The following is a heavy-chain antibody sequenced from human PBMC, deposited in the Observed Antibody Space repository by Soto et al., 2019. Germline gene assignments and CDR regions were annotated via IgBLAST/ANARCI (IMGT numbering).Heavy chain of an antibody. Sequence: SETLSLTCTVSGGSISSGGYYWSWIRQHPGKGLEWIGYIYYSGSTYYNPSLKSRVTISVDTSKNQFSLKLSSVTAADTAVYYCARDGYYYDSSGYYFPNWGQGTLVTVSS. J-gene: IGHJ1*01. D-gene: IGHD3-22*01. V-gene: IGHV4-31*03. CDR2: IYYSGST. CDR1: GGSISSGGYY. CDR3: ARDGYYYDSSGYYFPN.